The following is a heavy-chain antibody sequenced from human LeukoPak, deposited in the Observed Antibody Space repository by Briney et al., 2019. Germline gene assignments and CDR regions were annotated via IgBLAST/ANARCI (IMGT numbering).Heavy chain of an antibody. D-gene: IGHD4-17*01. J-gene: IGHJ3*02. V-gene: IGHV4-59*01. CDR3: ARERRTTVTMSNAFDI. CDR2: IYYSGST. CDR1: GGSISSYY. Sequence: SETLSLTCTVSGGSISSYYWSWIGQPPGKGLEWIGYIYYSGSTNYNPSLKSRVTISVDTSKNQFSLKLSSVTAADTAVYYCARERRTTVTMSNAFDIWGQGTMVTVSS.